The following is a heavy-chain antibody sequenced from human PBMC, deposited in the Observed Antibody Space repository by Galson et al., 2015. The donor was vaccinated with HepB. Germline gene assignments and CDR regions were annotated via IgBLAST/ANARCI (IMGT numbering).Heavy chain of an antibody. Sequence: SLRLSCAASGFTFSSNAMHWVRQAPGKGLEWVAVISYDGSNKYYADSVKGRFTISRDNSKNTLYLQMNSLRAEDTAVYYCAREGVIVGYCSGGSCYSHLDYYGMDVWGQGTTVTVSS. J-gene: IGHJ6*02. CDR3: AREGVIVGYCSGGSCYSHLDYYGMDV. CDR2: ISYDGSNK. V-gene: IGHV3-30*04. CDR1: GFTFSSNA. D-gene: IGHD2-15*01.